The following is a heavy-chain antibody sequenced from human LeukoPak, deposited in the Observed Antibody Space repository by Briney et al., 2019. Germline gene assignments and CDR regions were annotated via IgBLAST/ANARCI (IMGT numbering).Heavy chain of an antibody. CDR2: LYSDGTT. D-gene: IGHD3-22*01. CDR3: ARAAYDSNGYTANHDY. J-gene: IGHJ4*02. Sequence: GGSPRLSCAASRFTLTSNYMSWVRQAPGRGLEWVSVLYSDGTTYYADSVKGRFTISRDNSKNTLSLQLNNLRADDTAVYYCARAAYDSNGYTANHDYWGQGTLVTVSS. CDR1: RFTLTSNY. V-gene: IGHV3-53*01.